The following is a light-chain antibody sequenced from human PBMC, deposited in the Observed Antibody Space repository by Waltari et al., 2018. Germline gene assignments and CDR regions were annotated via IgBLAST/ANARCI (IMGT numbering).Light chain of an antibody. CDR3: ASWDDSLNGHWV. CDR1: ASNIGGNL. CDR2: RSE. J-gene: IGLJ3*02. V-gene: IGLV1-44*01. Sequence: QSVLTQPPSASGTPGQRVTISCSGSASNIGGNLVNWYQQLPGKAPKLLIYRSEQRPSGVPYRFSASKTGTSASLAISGLQSEDEADYFCASWDDSLNGHWVFGGGTKVTVL.